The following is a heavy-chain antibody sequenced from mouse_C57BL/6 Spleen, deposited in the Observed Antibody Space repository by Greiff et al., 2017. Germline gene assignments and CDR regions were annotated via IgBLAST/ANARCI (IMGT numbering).Heavy chain of an antibody. J-gene: IGHJ4*01. V-gene: IGHV1-53*01. D-gene: IGHD2-3*01. Sequence: QVQLQQPGTELVKPGASVKLSRKASGYTFTSYWMHWVKQRPGQGLEWIGNINPSNGGTNYNEKFKSKATLTVDKSSSTAYMQLSSLTSEDSAVYYGGREGYDGYYVRAMDYWGQGTSVTVSS. CDR1: GYTFTSYW. CDR3: GREGYDGYYVRAMDY. CDR2: INPSNGGT.